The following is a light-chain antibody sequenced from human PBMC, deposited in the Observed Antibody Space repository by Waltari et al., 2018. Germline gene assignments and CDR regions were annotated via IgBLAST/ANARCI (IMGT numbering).Light chain of an antibody. V-gene: IGLV2-14*03. CDR3: SSYIDSSTLEL. Sequence: QSALTQPASVSGSPGPSITIPCTGTSSDIGGYNYFSWYQQVPGKAPKLMIYDVSNRPSGVSSRFSGSKSGNTASLTISGLQAEDEADYFCSSYIDSSTLELFGGGTSLTVL. CDR2: DVS. CDR1: SSDIGGYNY. J-gene: IGLJ2*01.